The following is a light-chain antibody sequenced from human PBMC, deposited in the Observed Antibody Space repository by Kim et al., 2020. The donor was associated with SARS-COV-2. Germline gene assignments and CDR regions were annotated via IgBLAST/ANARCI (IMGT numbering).Light chain of an antibody. CDR3: HQYGSSPSYT. CDR1: QSVSRMY. J-gene: IGKJ2*01. Sequence: EVVLTQSPGTLSLSPGERATLSCRASQSVSRMYLAWYQQKPGQAPRLLIYGTSSRATGIPDRFSGSGSGTDFTLTINRLEPEDFAVYYCHQYGSSPSYTFGQRTKVDIK. CDR2: GTS. V-gene: IGKV3-20*01.